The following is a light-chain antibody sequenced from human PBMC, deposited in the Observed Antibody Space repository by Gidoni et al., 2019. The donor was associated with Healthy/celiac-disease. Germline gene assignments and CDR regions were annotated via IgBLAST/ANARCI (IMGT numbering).Light chain of an antibody. CDR2: DAS. CDR3: QQSV. Sequence: EIQMTQSPSSLSASVGDRVTITCQASQDISNYLNWYQQKPGKAPKLLIYDASNLETGVPSRFSGSGSGTDFTFTISSLQPEDIATYYCQQSVFGQGTKVEIK. V-gene: IGKV1-33*01. J-gene: IGKJ1*01. CDR1: QDISNY.